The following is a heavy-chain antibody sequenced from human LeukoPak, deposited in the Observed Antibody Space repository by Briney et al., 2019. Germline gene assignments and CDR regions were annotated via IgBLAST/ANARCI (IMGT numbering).Heavy chain of an antibody. CDR1: GFTFTGNS. V-gene: IGHV3-74*01. Sequence: GGSLRLSCAASGFTFTGNSMHWVRQAPGKGLVWVTRMNSDGSATYYADSVQGRFTISRDNAKNTLYLQMNSLRAEDTAMYFCAKGPNYFDSWGQGTLVTVSS. CDR2: MNSDGSAT. J-gene: IGHJ4*02. CDR3: AKGPNYFDS.